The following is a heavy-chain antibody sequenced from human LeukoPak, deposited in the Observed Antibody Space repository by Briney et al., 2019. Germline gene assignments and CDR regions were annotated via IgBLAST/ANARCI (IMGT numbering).Heavy chain of an antibody. CDR1: GCTFSNVW. CDR2: IKSKTDGGTT. D-gene: IGHD5-18*01. V-gene: IGHV3-15*01. J-gene: IGHJ4*02. CDR3: TTAMVTFDY. Sequence: GGSLRLSCAGSGCTFSNVWMSWVRQAPGKGLEWVGSIKSKTDGGTTDYAAPVKGRITISRDDSKNTLYLQMNSLKTEDTAVYYCTTAMVTFDYWGQGTLVTVSS.